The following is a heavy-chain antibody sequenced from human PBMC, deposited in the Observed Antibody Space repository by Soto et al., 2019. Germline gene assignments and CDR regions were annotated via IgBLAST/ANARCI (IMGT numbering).Heavy chain of an antibody. CDR2: INPNSGGT. J-gene: IGHJ4*02. V-gene: IGHV1-2*02. CDR1: GYTFTGYY. CDR3: VRGRLAYCGGDCGYYFDY. Sequence: ASVKVSCKASGYTFTGYYMHWVRQAPGQGLEWMGWINPNSGGTNYAQKFQGRVTMTRDTSISTAYMELSRLRSDDTAVYYCVRGRLAYCGGDCGYYFDYWGQGTLVTVSS. D-gene: IGHD2-21*02.